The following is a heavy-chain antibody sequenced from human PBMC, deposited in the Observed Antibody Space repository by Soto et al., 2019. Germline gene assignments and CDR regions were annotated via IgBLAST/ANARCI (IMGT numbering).Heavy chain of an antibody. V-gene: IGHV4-31*03. D-gene: IGHD3-3*01. CDR2: IHYSGSI. J-gene: IGHJ4*02. CDR3: ARGITVFGVVYFDY. Sequence: QVQLQESGPGLVKPSQTLSLTCTVSGGSINSGNYYWSWIRQHPGKGLEWIGYIHYSGSIYYNPSLKGRRTISVAASKNQVSVSLSSVTAADTAVYYCARGITVFGVVYFDYWGQGALVTVSS. CDR1: GGSINSGNYY.